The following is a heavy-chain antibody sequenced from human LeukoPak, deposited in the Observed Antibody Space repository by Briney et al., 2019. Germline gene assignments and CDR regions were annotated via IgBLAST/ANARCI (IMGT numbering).Heavy chain of an antibody. V-gene: IGHV4-34*01. CDR1: GGSFSGYY. Sequence: SETLSLTCAVHGGSFSGYYWTWIRQPPGKGLEWIGEINHSGTTNYNPSLKSRVTISVDTSKNQFSLKLTSVTAADTAVYYCARDDRSYYGMDVWGQGTTVTVSS. J-gene: IGHJ6*02. CDR3: ARDDRSYYGMDV. D-gene: IGHD3-22*01. CDR2: INHSGTT.